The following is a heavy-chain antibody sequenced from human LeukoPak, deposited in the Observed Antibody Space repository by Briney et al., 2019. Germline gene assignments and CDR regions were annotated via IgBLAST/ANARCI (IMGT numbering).Heavy chain of an antibody. J-gene: IGHJ3*02. Sequence: TSETLSLTRTVSGGSISSYYWSWIRQPPGKGLEWVGYIYYSGSTNYNPSLGSRVTISVDTSKNQFSLKLSSVTAADTAVYYCARDPSATSGSYPYDAFDIWGQGTMVTVSS. V-gene: IGHV4-59*01. D-gene: IGHD1-26*01. CDR2: IYYSGST. CDR3: ARDPSATSGSYPYDAFDI. CDR1: GGSISSYY.